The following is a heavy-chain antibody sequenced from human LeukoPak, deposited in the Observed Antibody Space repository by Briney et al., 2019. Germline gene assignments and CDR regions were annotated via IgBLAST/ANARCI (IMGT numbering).Heavy chain of an antibody. CDR2: IRSKAYGGTT. D-gene: IGHD2-21*01. CDR3: TRDLLDCGGDCYSAYFDY. V-gene: IGHV3-49*04. J-gene: IGHJ4*02. CDR1: GFTFGDYA. Sequence: GGSLRLSCTASGFTFGDYAMSWVRQAPGKGLEWVGFIRSKAYGGTTEYAASVKGSFTISRDDSKSIAYLQMNSLKTEDTAVYYCTRDLLDCGGDCYSAYFDYWGQGTLVTVSS.